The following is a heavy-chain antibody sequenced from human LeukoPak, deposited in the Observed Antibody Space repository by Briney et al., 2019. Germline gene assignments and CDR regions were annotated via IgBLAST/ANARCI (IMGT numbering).Heavy chain of an antibody. D-gene: IGHD3-22*01. CDR2: IYYSGST. CDR1: GGSISSYY. CDR3: ASRVTMIVVAAYFDY. V-gene: IGHV4-59*05. J-gene: IGHJ4*02. Sequence: SETLSLTCTVSGGSISSYYWSWIRQPPGKGLEWIGSIYYSGSTYYNPSLKSRVTISVDTSKNQFSLKLSSVTAADTAVYYCASRVTMIVVAAYFDYWGQGTLVTVSS.